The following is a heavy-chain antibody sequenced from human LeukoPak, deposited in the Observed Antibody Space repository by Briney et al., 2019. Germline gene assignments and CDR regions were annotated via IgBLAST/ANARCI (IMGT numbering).Heavy chain of an antibody. CDR2: IIPIFGTA. D-gene: IGHD3-22*01. Sequence: ASVKVSCKASGGTFSSYAISWVRQAPGQGLEWMGGIIPIFGTANYAQKFQGRVTITADESMSTAYMELSSLRSEDTAVYYCAGEDPPDDSSGPDAFDIWGQGTMVTVSS. CDR3: AGEDPPDDSSGPDAFDI. V-gene: IGHV1-69*13. J-gene: IGHJ3*02. CDR1: GGTFSSYA.